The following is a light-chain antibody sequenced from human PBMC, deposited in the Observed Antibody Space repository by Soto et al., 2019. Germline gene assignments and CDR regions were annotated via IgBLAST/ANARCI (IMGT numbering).Light chain of an antibody. CDR3: QQYGSSPWT. Sequence: ETVLTQSPGTLSLSPGERATLSCRASQTIRSNYLAWYRQTPGQAPRLLIYGASNRATGIADRFSGSGSGTDFTLTISRLEPEDFALYYCQQYGSSPWTFGRGTKVEIK. CDR1: QTIRSNY. CDR2: GAS. V-gene: IGKV3-20*01. J-gene: IGKJ1*01.